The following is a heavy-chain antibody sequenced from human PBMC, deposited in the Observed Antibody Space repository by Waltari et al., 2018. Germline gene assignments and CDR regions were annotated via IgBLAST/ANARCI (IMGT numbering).Heavy chain of an antibody. V-gene: IGHV4-31*03. CDR1: GGSISSGGYY. Sequence: QVQLQESGPGLVKPSQTLSLTCTVSGGSISSGGYYWSWIRQHPGKGLGWIGYIYYSGSTHYNPSLKSRVTISVDTSKNQFSRKLSSVTAADTAVYYCARGWCSGGSCYTLYYFDYWGQGTLVTVSS. J-gene: IGHJ4*02. D-gene: IGHD2-15*01. CDR3: ARGWCSGGSCYTLYYFDY. CDR2: IYYSGST.